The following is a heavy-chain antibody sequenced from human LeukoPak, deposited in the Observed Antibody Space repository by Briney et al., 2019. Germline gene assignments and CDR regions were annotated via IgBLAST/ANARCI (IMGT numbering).Heavy chain of an antibody. CDR3: ARGFIVVVPAATYYYYYGMDV. Sequence: ASVKVSCKAPGGTFSSYAISWVRQAPGQGLEWMGGIIPIFGTANYAQKFQGRVTITADESTSTAYMELSSLRSEDTAVYYCARGFIVVVPAATYYYYYGMDVWGQGTTVTVSS. CDR1: GGTFSSYA. D-gene: IGHD2-2*01. J-gene: IGHJ6*02. V-gene: IGHV1-69*13. CDR2: IIPIFGTA.